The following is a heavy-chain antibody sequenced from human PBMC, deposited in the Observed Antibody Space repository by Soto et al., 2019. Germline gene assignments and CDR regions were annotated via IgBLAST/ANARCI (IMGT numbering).Heavy chain of an antibody. Sequence: EVQLVESGGGLVQPGGSLILSCAASGFTFSGSAMHWVRQASGKGLEWVGRIRSKAYSYATAYAASVNGRFTLSRDXXKTTSYLQMNSLKSEDTAVYYCSRSSKTGDDAFDIWGQGTMVTVSS. V-gene: IGHV3-73*01. CDR2: IRSKAYSYAT. J-gene: IGHJ3*02. CDR3: SRSSKTGDDAFDI. D-gene: IGHD7-27*01. CDR1: GFTFSGSA.